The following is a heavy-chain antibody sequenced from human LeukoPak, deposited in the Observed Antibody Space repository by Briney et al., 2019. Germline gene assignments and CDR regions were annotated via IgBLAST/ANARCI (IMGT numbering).Heavy chain of an antibody. J-gene: IGHJ4*02. CDR2: INHSGST. V-gene: IGHV4-34*01. D-gene: IGHD1-26*01. CDR3: ARGGNVGLSY. Sequence: KASETLSLTCAVYGGSISGYYWSWIRQPPGKGLEWIGEINHSGSTNYNPSLKSRVTISVDTSKNQFSLKLSSVTAADTAVYYCARGGNVGLSYWGQGTLVTVSS. CDR1: GGSISGYY.